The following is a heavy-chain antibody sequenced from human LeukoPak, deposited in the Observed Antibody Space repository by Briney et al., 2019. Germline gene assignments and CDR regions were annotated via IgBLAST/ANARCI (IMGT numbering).Heavy chain of an antibody. CDR2: IYPGDSDT. V-gene: IGHV5-51*01. D-gene: IGHD2-21*02. CDR3: ARRAYCGGDCYLDY. J-gene: IGHJ4*02. Sequence: GESLKISCKGSGYSFSSYWIGGVREMRGKGLEGMGMIYPGDSDTRYSPSFQGEVTISADKSISTAYLQWSSLKASDTAMYYCARRAYCGGDCYLDYWGQGTLVTVSS. CDR1: GYSFSSYW.